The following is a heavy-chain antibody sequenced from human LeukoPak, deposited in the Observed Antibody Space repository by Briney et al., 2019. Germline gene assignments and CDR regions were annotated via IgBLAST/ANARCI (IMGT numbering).Heavy chain of an antibody. CDR1: GYTFTSYY. Sequence: ASVKVSCKASGYTFTSYYMHWMRQAPGRGLEWMGIINPSGGSTSYAQKSQGRVTMTRDTSTSTVYMELSSLRSEDTAVYYCARDRGSSSYYYYYGMDVWGQGTTVTVSS. CDR2: INPSGGST. D-gene: IGHD6-13*01. J-gene: IGHJ6*02. V-gene: IGHV1-46*01. CDR3: ARDRGSSSYYYYYGMDV.